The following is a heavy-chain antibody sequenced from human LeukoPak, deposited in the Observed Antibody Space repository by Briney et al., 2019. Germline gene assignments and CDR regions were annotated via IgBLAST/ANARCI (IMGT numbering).Heavy chain of an antibody. J-gene: IGHJ3*02. CDR1: GGSISSYY. D-gene: IGHD3-10*01. Sequence: SETLSLTCTVSGGSISSYYWSWIWQPPGKGLEWIVYIYYSGSTNYNPSLKSRVTIAVDTSKNQFSLKLSSVTAADTAVYYCARAMVRGVPDAFDIWGQGTMVTVSS. V-gene: IGHV4-59*13. CDR3: ARAMVRGVPDAFDI. CDR2: IYYSGST.